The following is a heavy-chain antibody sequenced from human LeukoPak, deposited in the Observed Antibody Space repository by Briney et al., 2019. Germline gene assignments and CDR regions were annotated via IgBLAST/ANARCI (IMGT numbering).Heavy chain of an antibody. J-gene: IGHJ4*02. V-gene: IGHV1-2*02. D-gene: IGHD2-2*01. Sequence: GASVKVSCKASGYTFTDYSIHWVRQAPGQGLEWMGWVNPNSGGTKCAQKFQGRVTMTRDTSISTAYMELNRLRSDDTAVYYCARTCDTTRCYLFDYWGQGALVTVSS. CDR3: ARTCDTTRCYLFDY. CDR2: VNPNSGGT. CDR1: GYTFTDYS.